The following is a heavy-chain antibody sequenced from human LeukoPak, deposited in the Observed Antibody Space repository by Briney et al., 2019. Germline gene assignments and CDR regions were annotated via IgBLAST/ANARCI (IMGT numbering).Heavy chain of an antibody. V-gene: IGHV4-31*03. D-gene: IGHD1-14*01. CDR1: GDSISNGGYY. J-gene: IGHJ4*02. Sequence: SQTLSLTCTVSGDSISNGGYYWSWIRLHPGKGLEWVGYIYDSGTTYYSPALQSRVSISVDTSDNKFSLKLKSLTAADTAVYYCARGGDRRGFDYWGQGTLVNVSS. CDR2: IYDSGTT. CDR3: ARGGDRRGFDY.